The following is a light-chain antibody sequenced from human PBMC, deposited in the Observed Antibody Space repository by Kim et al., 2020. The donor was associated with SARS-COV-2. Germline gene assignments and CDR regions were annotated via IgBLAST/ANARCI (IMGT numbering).Light chain of an antibody. Sequence: ALGQTVRITCQGDSLRSYYASWYQQKPGQAPVLVIYGKNNRPSGIPDRFSGSTSGNTASLTITGAQAEDGADYYCNSRDSSGNHLVFGGGTQLTVL. CDR3: NSRDSSGNHLV. CDR1: SLRSYY. CDR2: GKN. J-gene: IGLJ2*01. V-gene: IGLV3-19*01.